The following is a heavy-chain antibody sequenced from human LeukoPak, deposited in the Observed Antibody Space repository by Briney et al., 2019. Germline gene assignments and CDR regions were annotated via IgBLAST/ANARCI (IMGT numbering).Heavy chain of an antibody. V-gene: IGHV1-2*06. D-gene: IGHD3-9*01. Sequence: ASVKVSCKTSGYTFTGYYMPWVRQAPGQGLEWMGRMNPNSGGTTFAQKFQGRVTLTRDTSISTAYMDLSSLRSDDTAVYYCARAQRDYDILTGYYAPYLDHWGQGALVTVSS. CDR3: ARAQRDYDILTGYYAPYLDH. J-gene: IGHJ4*02. CDR1: GYTFTGYY. CDR2: MNPNSGGT.